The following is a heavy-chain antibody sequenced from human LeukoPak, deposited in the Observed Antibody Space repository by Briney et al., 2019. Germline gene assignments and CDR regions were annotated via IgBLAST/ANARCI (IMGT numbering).Heavy chain of an antibody. V-gene: IGHV3-30*18. CDR1: GFSFISYG. D-gene: IGHD4-17*01. Sequence: QPGGSLRLSCAASGFSFISYGMHWVRQVPGKGLEWVGVISDDGRDKKYADSVKGRFTISRDNSKDTLYLQMNSLRDEDTAVYYCAKRPSDYGDYVTYFDYWGQGTLVTVSS. CDR2: ISDDGRDK. CDR3: AKRPSDYGDYVTYFDY. J-gene: IGHJ4*02.